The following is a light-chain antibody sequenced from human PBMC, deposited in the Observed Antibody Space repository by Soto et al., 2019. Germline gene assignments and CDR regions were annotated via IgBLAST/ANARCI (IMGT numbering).Light chain of an antibody. CDR3: QQYNSYLIT. CDR1: QSISSW. Sequence: DIQMTQSPSTLSASVGDRVTITCRASQSISSWLAWYQQKPGKAPKLLIYDASSLESGVPSRISGSGSGTEFTLTISSLQPDDFATYYCQQYNSYLITFGQGTRLEIK. V-gene: IGKV1-5*01. CDR2: DAS. J-gene: IGKJ5*01.